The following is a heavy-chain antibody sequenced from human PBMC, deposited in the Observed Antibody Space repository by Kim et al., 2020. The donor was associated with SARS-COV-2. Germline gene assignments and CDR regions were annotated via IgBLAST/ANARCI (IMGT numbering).Heavy chain of an antibody. J-gene: IGHJ6*02. CDR2: INHSGST. D-gene: IGHD1-26*01. V-gene: IGHV4-34*01. Sequence: SETLSLTCAVYGGSFSGYYWSWIRQPPGKGLEWIGEINHSGSTNYNPSLKSRVTISVDTSKNQFSLKLSSVTAADTAVYYCARCTTESQTSFDYYYGMDVWGQGTTVTVSS. CDR3: ARCTTESQTSFDYYYGMDV. CDR1: GGSFSGYY.